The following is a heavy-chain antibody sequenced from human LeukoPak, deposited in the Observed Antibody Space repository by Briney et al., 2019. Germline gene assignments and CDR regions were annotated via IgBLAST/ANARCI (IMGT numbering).Heavy chain of an antibody. Sequence: ASVKVSCKASGYTFTIYYMHWVRQAPGQGLEWMGMINPSGGSTSYSQKFQGRVTITRDTSTSTVYMELSSLRSEDTAVYYCARESDSSGHSDWFDPWGQGTLVTVSS. CDR1: GYTFTIYY. D-gene: IGHD3-22*01. J-gene: IGHJ5*02. CDR3: ARESDSSGHSDWFDP. CDR2: INPSGGST. V-gene: IGHV1-46*01.